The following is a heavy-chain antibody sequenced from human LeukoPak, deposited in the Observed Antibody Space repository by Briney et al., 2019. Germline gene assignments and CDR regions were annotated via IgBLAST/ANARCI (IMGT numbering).Heavy chain of an antibody. Sequence: SETLSLTCTFSGASISTGGYYWTWIRQPPGGGLEWIGYIYYTGSVDYNPSLKSRVTLSVDTSKNQFSLKLSSVTAADTAVYYCARAGGFFSPFGYWGQGTLVTVSS. V-gene: IGHV4-31*03. J-gene: IGHJ4*02. D-gene: IGHD3-3*01. CDR2: IYYTGSV. CDR1: GASISTGGYY. CDR3: ARAGGFFSPFGY.